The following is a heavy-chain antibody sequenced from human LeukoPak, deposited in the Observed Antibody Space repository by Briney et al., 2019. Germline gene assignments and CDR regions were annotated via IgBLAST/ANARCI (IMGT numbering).Heavy chain of an antibody. J-gene: IGHJ4*02. D-gene: IGHD3-22*01. V-gene: IGHV3-23*01. CDR1: GFTFSSYA. CDR3: EKGSYYDGSGSFSFDY. CDR2: ISGSGDNT. Sequence: GGSLRLSCAASGFTFSSYAMTWVRQAPGKGLEWVSGISGSGDNTYYADSVKGRFTISRDNSKNTLYVQVNSLGTEDTAAYYCEKGSYYDGSGSFSFDYWGPGTLVTVSS.